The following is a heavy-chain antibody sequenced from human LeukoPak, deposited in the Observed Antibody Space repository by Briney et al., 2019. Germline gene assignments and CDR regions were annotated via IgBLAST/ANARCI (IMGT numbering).Heavy chain of an antibody. J-gene: IGHJ4*02. CDR3: AKDLMPRRRESWTPIPAAGPQPPEY. CDR1: GFTFSSYA. CDR2: IRYDGSNK. V-gene: IGHV3-30*02. Sequence: GRSLRLSCAASGFTFSSYAMHWVRQAPGKGLEWVAFIRYDGSNKYFADSVKGRFTISRDNSKNTLYLQMNSLRADDTAVYYCAKDLMPRRRESWTPIPAAGPQPPEYWGQGTLVTVSS. D-gene: IGHD6-13*01.